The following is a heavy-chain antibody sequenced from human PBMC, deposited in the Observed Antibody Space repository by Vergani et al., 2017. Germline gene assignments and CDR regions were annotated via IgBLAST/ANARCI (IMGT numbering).Heavy chain of an antibody. CDR3: ATIGAGFCSNGECTDI. J-gene: IGHJ3*02. D-gene: IGHD2-8*01. CDR2: LWYDGMNK. CDR1: GFTLRNYN. Sequence: QVRLVESGGGVVQPGRSLRLSCSASGFTLRNYNIHWVRQAPGKGLEWVTILWYDGMNKYYADSVKGRFTISRDNSKGTLYLQMNSLRAEDTAIYYCATIGAGFCSNGECTDIWGQGTMVTVSS. V-gene: IGHV3-33*01.